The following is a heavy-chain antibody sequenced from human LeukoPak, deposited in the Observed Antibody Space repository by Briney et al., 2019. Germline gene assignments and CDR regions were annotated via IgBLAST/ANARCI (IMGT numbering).Heavy chain of an antibody. Sequence: SETLSLTCTVSGGSISSSSYYWGWIRQPPGKGLEWIGSIYYSGSTYYNPSLKSRVTISVDTSKNQFSLKLSSVTAADTAVYYCARERAYYDILPRWFDPWGQGTLVTVFS. CDR2: IYYSGST. V-gene: IGHV4-39*07. D-gene: IGHD3-9*01. CDR3: ARERAYYDILPRWFDP. J-gene: IGHJ5*02. CDR1: GGSISSSSYY.